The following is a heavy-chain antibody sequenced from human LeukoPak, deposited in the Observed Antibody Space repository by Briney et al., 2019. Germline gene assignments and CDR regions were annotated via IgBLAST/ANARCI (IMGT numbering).Heavy chain of an antibody. D-gene: IGHD2-2*01. J-gene: IGHJ4*02. V-gene: IGHV4-4*09. CDR3: ARGQASYCSSTSCRSYYFDY. Sequence: SETLSLTCTVSGGSISSYYWSWIRQPPGKGLKWIGYIYTSGSTNYNPSLKSRVTISVDTSKNQFPLKLSSVTAADTAVYYCARGQASYCSSTSCRSYYFDYWGQGTLVTVSS. CDR2: IYTSGST. CDR1: GGSISSYY.